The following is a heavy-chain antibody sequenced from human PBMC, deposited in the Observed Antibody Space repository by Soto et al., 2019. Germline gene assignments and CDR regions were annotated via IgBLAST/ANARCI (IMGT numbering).Heavy chain of an antibody. J-gene: IGHJ4*02. Sequence: QVQLVQSGAEVKKPGASVKVSCKATGYTFTSYDINWVRQATGQGLEWMGWMNPNSGNTGYAQKFQGRVTMTRNTSISTAYMELSSLRSEDTAVYYCARSPIVVAILDYWGQGTLVTVSS. CDR1: GYTFTSYD. CDR2: MNPNSGNT. D-gene: IGHD3-22*01. V-gene: IGHV1-8*01. CDR3: ARSPIVVAILDY.